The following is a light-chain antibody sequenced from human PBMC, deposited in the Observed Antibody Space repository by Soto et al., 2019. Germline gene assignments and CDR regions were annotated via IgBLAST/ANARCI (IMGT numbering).Light chain of an antibody. CDR3: QQYGSSTIT. CDR2: GAS. CDR1: QSVSSSY. V-gene: IGKV3-20*01. J-gene: IGKJ5*01. Sequence: ILLTQSPCTLSLSAGERATLSCRASQSVSSSYLAWYKQQPGQAPRLLSYGASSRATGIPDRFSGSGSGTDFTLTISRLEPEDFAVYYCQQYGSSTITFGQGTRLEIK.